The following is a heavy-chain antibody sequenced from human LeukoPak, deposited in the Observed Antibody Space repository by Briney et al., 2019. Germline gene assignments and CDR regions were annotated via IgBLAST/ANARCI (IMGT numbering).Heavy chain of an antibody. CDR3: AKSDWFDP. J-gene: IGHJ5*01. Sequence: GGSLRLSCATSGFTFRNYWMSWLRQAPGKGLVWVARIKNDGSSASYAESVKGRFTISRDNARSTLFLQMTSLGVDDTAVYYCAKSDWFDPWGRGILVTVSS. V-gene: IGHV3-74*01. CDR1: GFTFRNYW. CDR2: IKNDGSSA.